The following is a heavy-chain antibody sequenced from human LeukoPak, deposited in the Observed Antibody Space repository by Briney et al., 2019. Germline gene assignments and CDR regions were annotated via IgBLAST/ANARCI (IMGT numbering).Heavy chain of an antibody. CDR3: ARVKYYYDSSGAFDY. CDR1: GYTFTGYY. V-gene: IGHV1-46*01. CDR2: INPSGGST. J-gene: IGHJ4*02. Sequence: ASVKVSCKASGYTFTGYYMHWVRQAPGQGLEWMGIINPSGGSTSYAQKFQGRVTMTRDTSISTAYMELSRLRSDDTAVYYCARVKYYYDSSGAFDYWGQGTLVTVSS. D-gene: IGHD3-22*01.